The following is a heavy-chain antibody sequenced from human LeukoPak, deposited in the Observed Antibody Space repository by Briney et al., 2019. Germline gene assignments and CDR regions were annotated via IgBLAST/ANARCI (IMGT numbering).Heavy chain of an antibody. CDR3: ARRYSNYFFDY. CDR2: ISSRGSYK. J-gene: IGHJ4*02. D-gene: IGHD4-11*01. Sequence: PGGSLRLSCAASGFTFSNYNMNWVRQAPGKGLEWVSYISSRGSYKYYADSVRGRFTISRDDAQNSLYLQMNSLRADDTAVYYCARRYSNYFFDYWGQGTLVTVSS. CDR1: GFTFSNYN. V-gene: IGHV3-21*01.